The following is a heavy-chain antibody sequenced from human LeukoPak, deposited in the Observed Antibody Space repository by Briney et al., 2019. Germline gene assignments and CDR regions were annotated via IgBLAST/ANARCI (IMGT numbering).Heavy chain of an antibody. CDR1: GITVSNYD. CDR2: ISKSGNNI. D-gene: IGHD3-3*01. Sequence: GGSLRLSCVVSGITVSNYDMIWVRQAPGKGLEWVSYISKSGNNIYYGDSVKGRFTISRDNAKNSLYLQMNSLRAEDTAVYYCARSLYYGDDDNYFDYWGQGTLVTVSS. V-gene: IGHV3-48*03. CDR3: ARSLYYGDDDNYFDY. J-gene: IGHJ4*02.